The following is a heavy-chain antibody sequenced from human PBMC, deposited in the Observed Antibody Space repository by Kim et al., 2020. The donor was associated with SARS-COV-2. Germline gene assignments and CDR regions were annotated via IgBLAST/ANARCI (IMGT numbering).Heavy chain of an antibody. V-gene: IGHV7-4-1*02. Sequence: ASVKVSCKASGYTFTNYAISWVRQAPGQGLEWMGWINTDTGNPTYAQAFTGRFVFSVDTSVSTTYLQISSLKAEDTALYYCARVIWGSYRYTVSWGQGTL. CDR2: INTDTGNP. CDR1: GYTFTNYA. CDR3: ARVIWGSYRYTVS. J-gene: IGHJ5*02. D-gene: IGHD3-16*02.